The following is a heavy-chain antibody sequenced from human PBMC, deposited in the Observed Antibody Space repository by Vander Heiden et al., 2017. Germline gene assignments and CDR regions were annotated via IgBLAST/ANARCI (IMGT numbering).Heavy chain of an antibody. CDR1: GFSLSTSGVG. CDR2: IYWNDDK. J-gene: IGHJ5*02. V-gene: IGHV2-5*01. CDR3: ASVVITTNWFDP. D-gene: IGHD3-22*01. Sequence: QITLKESGPTLVKPTQTLTLTCPFSGFSLSTSGVGVGWIRQPPGKALEWLALIYWNDDKRYSPSLKSRLTITKDTSKNQVVLTMTNMDPVDTATYYCASVVITTNWFDPWGQGTLVTLAS.